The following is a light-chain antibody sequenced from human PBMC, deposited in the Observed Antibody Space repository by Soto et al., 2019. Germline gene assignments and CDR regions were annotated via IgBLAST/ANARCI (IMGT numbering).Light chain of an antibody. CDR2: EVS. J-gene: IGLJ2*01. V-gene: IGLV2-8*01. CDR3: SSYAGSNNLL. Sequence: QSALTQPPSASGSPGQSVTISCTGTSSDVGCYNYVSWYQQHPGKAPKVMIYEVSKRPSGVPDRFSGSKSGNTASLTVSGLQAEDETDYYCSSYAGSNNLLFGGGTKVTV. CDR1: SSDVGCYNY.